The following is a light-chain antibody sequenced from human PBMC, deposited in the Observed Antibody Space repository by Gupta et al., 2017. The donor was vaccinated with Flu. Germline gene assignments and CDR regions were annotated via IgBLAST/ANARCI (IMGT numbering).Light chain of an antibody. Sequence: QSALTQPRPVSGSPGQSDTLSCTGTSSDVGGYNYVSWYQQHPGKAPKLMIYDVSKRPSGVPDRFSGSKSGNTASLTISGLQAEDEADYYCCSYAGSYTSYVFGTGTKVTVL. CDR3: CSYAGSYTSYV. CDR1: SSDVGGYNY. J-gene: IGLJ1*01. CDR2: DVS. V-gene: IGLV2-11*01.